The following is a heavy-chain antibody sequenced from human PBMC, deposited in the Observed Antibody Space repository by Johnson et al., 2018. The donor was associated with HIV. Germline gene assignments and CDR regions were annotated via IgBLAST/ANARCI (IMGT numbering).Heavy chain of an antibody. J-gene: IGHJ3*02. V-gene: IGHV3-13*01. Sequence: VQLVESGGGVVQPGTSLRLSCTASGFTFSNYDMHWVRQATGKGLEWVSAIGTAGDTYYPGSVKGRFTISRENAKNSLYLQMNSLRAGDTAVYYCARVALDAFDIWGQGTMVTVSA. CDR3: ARVALDAFDI. CDR2: IGTAGDT. D-gene: IGHD5-12*01. CDR1: GFTFSNYD.